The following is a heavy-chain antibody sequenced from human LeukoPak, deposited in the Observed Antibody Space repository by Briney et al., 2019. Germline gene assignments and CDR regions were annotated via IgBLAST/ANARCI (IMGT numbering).Heavy chain of an antibody. CDR3: ARDRIGAFDI. CDR1: GGSISSGSYY. D-gene: IGHD3-16*02. CDR2: IYTSGST. J-gene: IGHJ3*02. Sequence: PSQTLSLTCTVSGGSISSGSYYWSWIRQPAGKGLEWIGRIYTSGSTNYNPSLKRRLTISVDTSKNQFSLKLSSVTAADTAVYYCARDRIGAFDIWGQGTMVTVSS. V-gene: IGHV4-61*02.